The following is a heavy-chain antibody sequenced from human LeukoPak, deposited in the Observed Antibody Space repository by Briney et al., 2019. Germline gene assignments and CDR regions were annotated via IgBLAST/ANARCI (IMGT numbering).Heavy chain of an antibody. D-gene: IGHD4-17*01. CDR3: ARRETTVTTPFDY. V-gene: IGHV4-34*01. Sequence: SETLSLTCAVYGGSFSGYYWSWIRQPPGKGLEWIGEINHSGSTNYNPSLKSRVTISVDKSKNQFSLKLSSVTAADTAVYYCARRETTVTTPFDYWGQGTLVTVSS. J-gene: IGHJ4*02. CDR2: INHSGST. CDR1: GGSFSGYY.